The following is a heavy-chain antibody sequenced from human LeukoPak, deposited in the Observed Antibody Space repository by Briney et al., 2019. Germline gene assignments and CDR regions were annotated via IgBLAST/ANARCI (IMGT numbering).Heavy chain of an antibody. CDR1: GGTFGSFA. CDR2: IIPIFDTS. Sequence: ASVKVFCRASGGTFGSFAIHWVRQAPGQGLEWMGGIIPIFDTSNYAQKFQDRVTITADDSTSTAYMELSSLRSEDTAVYYCARAWDGYNTYFDSWGQGTLVTVSS. D-gene: IGHD5-24*01. V-gene: IGHV1-69*01. CDR3: ARAWDGYNTYFDS. J-gene: IGHJ4*02.